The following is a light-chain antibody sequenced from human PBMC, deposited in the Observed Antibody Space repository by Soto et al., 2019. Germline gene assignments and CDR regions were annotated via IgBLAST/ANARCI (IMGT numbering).Light chain of an antibody. CDR2: DAS. CDR1: QSVSSY. J-gene: IGKJ5*01. CDR3: QQRSNRPPMIT. Sequence: ENLVRQGPAPPAFSPGGKTPPSCRARQSVSSYLAWYQQKPGQAPRLLIYDASNRATGIPDTFSGSASRTDFTLSISRLEPEDLEISYCQQRSNRPPMITFGQGTRLQIK. V-gene: IGKV3-11*01.